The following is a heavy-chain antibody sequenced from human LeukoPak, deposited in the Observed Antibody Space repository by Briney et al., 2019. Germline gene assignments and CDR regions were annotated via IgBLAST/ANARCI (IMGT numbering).Heavy chain of an antibody. D-gene: IGHD1-26*01. CDR1: GFTFDDYG. V-gene: IGHV3-20*04. CDR2: INWNGGST. J-gene: IGHJ4*02. Sequence: PGGSLRLSCAASGFTFDDYGMSWVRQAPGKGLEWVSGINWNGGSTGYADSVKGRFTISRDNAKNSLYLQMNSLRAEDTALYYCARAPSGASGSYFSYWGQGTLVTVSS. CDR3: ARAPSGASGSYFSY.